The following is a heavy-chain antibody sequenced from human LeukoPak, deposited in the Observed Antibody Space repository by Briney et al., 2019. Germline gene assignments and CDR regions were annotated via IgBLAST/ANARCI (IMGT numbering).Heavy chain of an antibody. V-gene: IGHV3-23*01. J-gene: IGHJ5*02. CDR1: GFTFSRFA. D-gene: IGHD1-14*01. Sequence: LAGGSLRLSCAASGFTFSRFAMSWVRQAPGKGLEWVAAIRGNGGSPFYVDSVKGRFTVSRDNSKNTLYLQMDSLRAEDTARYFCASMGQSWYPNWFDPWGQGTLVTVSS. CDR2: IRGNGGSP. CDR3: ASMGQSWYPNWFDP.